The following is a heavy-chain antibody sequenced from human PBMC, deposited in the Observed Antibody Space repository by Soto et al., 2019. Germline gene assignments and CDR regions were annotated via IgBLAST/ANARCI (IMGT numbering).Heavy chain of an antibody. CDR3: ARDELTYYYGSGQTRWFDP. Sequence: ASVKVSCKASGYTFTSYGISWVRQAPGQGLEWMGRISAYIGKANYAQKFQGRVTITADKSTSTAYMELSSLRSEDTAVYYCARDELTYYYGSGQTRWFDPWGQGTLVTVSS. CDR2: ISAYIGKA. J-gene: IGHJ5*02. D-gene: IGHD3-10*01. CDR1: GYTFTSYG. V-gene: IGHV1-18*01.